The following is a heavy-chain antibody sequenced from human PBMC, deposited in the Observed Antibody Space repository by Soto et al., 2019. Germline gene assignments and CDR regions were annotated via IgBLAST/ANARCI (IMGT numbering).Heavy chain of an antibody. CDR1: GGTFSSYA. CDR3: ARRGRGSGSYYSALPYYYYYGMDV. CDR2: IIPIFGTA. J-gene: IGHJ6*02. Sequence: ASVKVSCKASGGTFSSYAISWVRQAPGQGLEWMGGIIPIFGTANYAQRFQGRVTITADESTSTAYMELSSLRSEDTAVYYCARRGRGSGSYYSALPYYYYYGMDVWGQGTTVTVSS. V-gene: IGHV1-69*13. D-gene: IGHD3-10*01.